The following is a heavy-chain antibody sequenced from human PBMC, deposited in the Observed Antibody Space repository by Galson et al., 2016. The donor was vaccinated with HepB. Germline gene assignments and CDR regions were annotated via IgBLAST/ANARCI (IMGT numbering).Heavy chain of an antibody. CDR2: ISGSGGST. CDR1: GFTFSSYA. D-gene: IGHD2-2*01. V-gene: IGHV3-23*01. CDR3: AKDCSSTSCSDAFDI. Sequence: SLRLSCAASGFTFSSYAMTWVRQAPGKGLEWVSAISGSGGSTYYADSVKGRFTISRDNSKNTLYLQMNSLRAEDTAVYYCAKDCSSTSCSDAFDIWGQGTMVTVSS. J-gene: IGHJ3*02.